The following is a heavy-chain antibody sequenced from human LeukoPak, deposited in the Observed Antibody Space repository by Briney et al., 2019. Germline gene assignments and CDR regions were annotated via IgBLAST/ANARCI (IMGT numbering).Heavy chain of an antibody. CDR3: AKAQNWAFDY. CDR2: ISWNGGST. J-gene: IGHJ4*02. Sequence: GGSLRLSCAASGLTFDDYAMLWVRQAPGKGLEWVSLISWNGGSTYYADSVKGRFTISRDNSKNCLYLQMNGLRPEDTALYYCAKAQNWAFDYWGQGTLVTVSS. D-gene: IGHD7-27*01. V-gene: IGHV3-43D*04. CDR1: GLTFDDYA.